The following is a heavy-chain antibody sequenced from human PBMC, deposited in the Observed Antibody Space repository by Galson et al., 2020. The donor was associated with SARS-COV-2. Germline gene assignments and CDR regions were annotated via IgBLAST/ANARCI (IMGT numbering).Heavy chain of an antibody. CDR2: VYYSGNT. Sequence: SETLSLTCTVSSGFISSYYWSWIRQLPGKGLEWIGYVYYSGNTNYNPSLKSRVTISVDTSKNQFSLKLSSVTAADTAVYYCAASSPHSGGWYRADYWGQGTLVTVSS. D-gene: IGHD6-19*01. J-gene: IGHJ4*02. CDR3: AASSPHSGGWYRADY. CDR1: SGFISSYY. V-gene: IGHV4-59*01.